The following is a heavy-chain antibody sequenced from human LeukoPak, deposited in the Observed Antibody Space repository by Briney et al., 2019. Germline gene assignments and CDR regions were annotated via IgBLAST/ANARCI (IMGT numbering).Heavy chain of an antibody. CDR2: ISAYNGNT. J-gene: IGHJ4*02. Sequence: ASVKVSCKASGYTFTSYGISWVRPAPGQGLEWMGWISAYNGNTNYAQKLQGRLTMTTDTSTSTAYMELRSLGSDDTAVYHCARVEGFGEFDYWGQGTLVTVSS. V-gene: IGHV1-18*01. D-gene: IGHD3-10*01. CDR3: ARVEGFGEFDY. CDR1: GYTFTSYG.